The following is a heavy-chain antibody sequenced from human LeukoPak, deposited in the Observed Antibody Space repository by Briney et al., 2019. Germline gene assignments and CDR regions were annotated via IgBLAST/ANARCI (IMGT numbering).Heavy chain of an antibody. Sequence: SETLSLTCTVSGGSISSYYWSWIRQPPGKGLEWIGYIYYSGSTNYNPSLKSRVTISVDTSKNQFSLRLSSVTAADTAVYYCARGVNSYGFYYYGMDVWGQGTTVTVSS. V-gene: IGHV4-59*01. CDR1: GGSISSYY. J-gene: IGHJ6*02. CDR3: ARGVNSYGFYYYGMDV. D-gene: IGHD5-18*01. CDR2: IYYSGST.